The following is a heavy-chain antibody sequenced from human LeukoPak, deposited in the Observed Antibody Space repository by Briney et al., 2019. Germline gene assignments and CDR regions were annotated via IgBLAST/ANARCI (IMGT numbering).Heavy chain of an antibody. CDR2: INHSGST. J-gene: IGHJ4*02. V-gene: IGHV4-34*01. CDR1: GGSFSGYY. Sequence: SETQSLTCAVYGGSFSGYYWSWIRQPPGTGLEWIGEINHSGSTNYNPSLKSRVTISVDTSKNQFSLKLSSVTAADTAVYYCARVVPTREPFDYWGQGTLVTVSS. D-gene: IGHD2-2*01. CDR3: ARVVPTREPFDY.